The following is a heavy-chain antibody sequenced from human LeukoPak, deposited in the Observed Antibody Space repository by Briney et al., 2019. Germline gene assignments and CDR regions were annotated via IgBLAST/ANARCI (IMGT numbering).Heavy chain of an antibody. Sequence: SETLSLTCTVSRGSMSGYYWSWIRQPPGKGLEWIGYTFDSETTDYNPSLKSRVIISVDTSKNQVSLKLNSVTAADTAIYYCARGSVTPDAGYWGPGTLVTVSS. CDR2: TFDSETT. D-gene: IGHD4-17*01. V-gene: IGHV4-59*01. J-gene: IGHJ4*02. CDR3: ARGSVTPDAGY. CDR1: RGSMSGYY.